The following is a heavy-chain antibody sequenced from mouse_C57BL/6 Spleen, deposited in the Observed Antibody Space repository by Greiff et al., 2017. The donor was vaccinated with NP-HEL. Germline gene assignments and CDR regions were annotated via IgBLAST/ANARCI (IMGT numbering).Heavy chain of an antibody. D-gene: IGHD1-1*01. CDR2: INPSNGGT. CDR1: GYTFTSYW. V-gene: IGHV1-53*01. Sequence: QVHVKQPGTELVKPGASVKLSCKASGYTFTSYWMHWVKQRPGQGLEWIGNINPSNGGTNYNEKFKSKATLTVDKSSSTAYMQLSSLTSEDSAVYYCARLGYYGSSVADYWGQGTTLTVSS. CDR3: ARLGYYGSSVADY. J-gene: IGHJ2*01.